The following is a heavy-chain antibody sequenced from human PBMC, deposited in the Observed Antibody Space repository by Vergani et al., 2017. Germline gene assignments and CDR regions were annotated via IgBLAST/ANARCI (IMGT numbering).Heavy chain of an antibody. D-gene: IGHD2-21*01. V-gene: IGHV1-69*08. CDR3: AXDAGGYSSYYGMDV. Sequence: QVQLVQSGAEVKKPGSSVKVSCKASGGTFSSYTISWVRQAPGQGLEWMGRIIPILGIANYAQKFQGRVTITADKSTSTANMELSSLRSEDTAVYYCAXDAGGYSSYYGMDVWGQGTTVTVSS. CDR1: GGTFSSYT. CDR2: IIPILGIA. J-gene: IGHJ6*02.